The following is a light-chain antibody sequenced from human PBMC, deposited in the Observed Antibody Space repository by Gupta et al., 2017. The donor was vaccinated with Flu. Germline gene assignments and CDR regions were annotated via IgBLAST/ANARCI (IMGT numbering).Light chain of an antibody. J-gene: IGKJ4*01. Sequence: EIVLTQSPGTLSLSPGERATLSCRSSQSVSSRYLAWYQQKPGQAPRLLIYGASSRATGSPDRFSGGGYEXDFTLTXSRREDEDFAVYYGQQDCSSITFGXGTKVDIK. CDR1: QSVSSRY. CDR3: QQDCSSIT. CDR2: GAS. V-gene: IGKV3-20*01.